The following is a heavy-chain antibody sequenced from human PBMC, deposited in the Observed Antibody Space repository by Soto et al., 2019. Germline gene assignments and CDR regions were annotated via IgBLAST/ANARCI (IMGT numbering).Heavy chain of an antibody. D-gene: IGHD3-9*01. CDR2: ISAYNGNT. CDR1: GYTFTSYG. Sequence: ASVKVSCKASGYTFTSYGISWVRQAPGQGLEWMGWISAYNGNTNYAQKLQGRVTMTTDTSTSTAYMELRSLRSDDTAVYYCAGFYYDILTGLFPGAFDFWGQGTMVTVSS. V-gene: IGHV1-18*01. J-gene: IGHJ3*01. CDR3: AGFYYDILTGLFPGAFDF.